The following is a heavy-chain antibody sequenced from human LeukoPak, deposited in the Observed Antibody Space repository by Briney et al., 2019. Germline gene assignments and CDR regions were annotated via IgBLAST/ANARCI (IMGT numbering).Heavy chain of an antibody. V-gene: IGHV1-46*01. Sequence: ASVKVSCKASGYTFSSYYLHWVRQAPGQGLEWMGLISPSDTTTEYVEKFQGRVIMTRDTSTSTVYMELSSLRSEDTAVYYCARDEWDGGDTAMLGANNWFDPWGQGTLVTVSS. CDR2: ISPSDTTT. CDR3: ARDEWDGGDTAMLGANNWFDP. CDR1: GYTFSSYY. D-gene: IGHD5-18*01. J-gene: IGHJ5*02.